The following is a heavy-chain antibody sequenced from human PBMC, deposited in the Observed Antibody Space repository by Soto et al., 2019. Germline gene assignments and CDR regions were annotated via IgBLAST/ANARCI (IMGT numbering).Heavy chain of an antibody. Sequence: SETLSLTCTVSGGSISSGGYYWSWIRQHPGKGLEWIGYIYYSGSTYYNPSLKSRVTISVDTSKNQFSLKLSSVTAADTAVYYCASRYSGYDDRLFDYWGQGTLVTVSS. D-gene: IGHD5-12*01. CDR1: GGSISSGGYY. V-gene: IGHV4-31*03. CDR3: ASRYSGYDDRLFDY. CDR2: IYYSGST. J-gene: IGHJ4*02.